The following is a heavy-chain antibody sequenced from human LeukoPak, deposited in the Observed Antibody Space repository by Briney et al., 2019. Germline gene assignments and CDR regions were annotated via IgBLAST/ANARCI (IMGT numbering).Heavy chain of an antibody. J-gene: IGHJ4*02. V-gene: IGHV1-69*04. D-gene: IGHD1-26*01. CDR3: AREKAAATGTDH. Sequence: ASVKVSCKASGGTFSSYAISWVRQAPGQGLEWMGRIIPILGIANYAQKFQGRVTITADKSTSTAYMELSSLRSDDTAVYYCAREKAAATGTDHWGQGTLVTVSS. CDR1: GGTFSSYA. CDR2: IIPILGIA.